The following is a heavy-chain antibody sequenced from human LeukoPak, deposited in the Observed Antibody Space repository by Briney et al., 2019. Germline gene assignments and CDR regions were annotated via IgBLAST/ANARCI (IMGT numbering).Heavy chain of an antibody. Sequence: ASVKVSCKASGYKFTDDYMHWVRRAPGQGLEFMGWINPDSGFTNYAQKFKGRVTMTRDTSISTAYLEVRSLTSDDTAVYYCAPTAEAYTSWWKVWGQGTLVTVS. V-gene: IGHV1-2*02. CDR1: GYKFTDDY. D-gene: IGHD3-16*01. CDR3: APTAEAYTSWWKV. J-gene: IGHJ4*02. CDR2: INPDSGFT.